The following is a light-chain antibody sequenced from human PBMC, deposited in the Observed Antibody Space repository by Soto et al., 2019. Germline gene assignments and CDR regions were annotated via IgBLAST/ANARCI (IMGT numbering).Light chain of an antibody. V-gene: IGKV1-5*01. J-gene: IGKJ1*01. CDR3: QQYNSYSQT. CDR1: QSISSW. CDR2: DAS. Sequence: DILMTHSPSTLSASVGDKVTITCRASQSISSWLAWYQQKPGKAPKLLIYDASSLESGVTSRFSGSGSGTEFTLTISSLQPDDFATYYCQQYNSYSQTFGQGTKVEIK.